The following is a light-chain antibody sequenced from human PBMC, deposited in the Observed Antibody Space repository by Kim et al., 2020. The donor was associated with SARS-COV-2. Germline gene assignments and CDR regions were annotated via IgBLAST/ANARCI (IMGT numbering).Light chain of an antibody. Sequence: QLVLAQPTTLSASPGASARFTCTLRSGISVAIYNRYWYQQKPGSLPQFLLRYKSDSNKQQASGVPSRFSGSKDAANHAGLLVISGLQSQAEADYYCAIWYSNTWVFGGGTQLTVL. J-gene: IGLJ3*02. V-gene: IGLV5-39*01. CDR3: AIWYSNTWV. CDR1: SGISVAIYN. CDR2: YKSDSNK.